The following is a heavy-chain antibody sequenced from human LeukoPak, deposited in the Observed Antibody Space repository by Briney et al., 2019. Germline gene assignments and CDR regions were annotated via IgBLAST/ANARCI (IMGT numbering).Heavy chain of an antibody. J-gene: IGHJ6*02. CDR3: VRDVSRRIGMDV. Sequence: GGSLRLSCLASGFSFNSYTMNWVREAPGKGLEWVSTISPVSSYTWYAESVKGRFTISRDNPKNSLYLQMDSLRAEDTAVYYCVRDVSRRIGMDVWGQGTTATVSS. CDR2: ISPVSSYT. CDR1: GFSFNSYT. V-gene: IGHV3-21*01. D-gene: IGHD2/OR15-2a*01.